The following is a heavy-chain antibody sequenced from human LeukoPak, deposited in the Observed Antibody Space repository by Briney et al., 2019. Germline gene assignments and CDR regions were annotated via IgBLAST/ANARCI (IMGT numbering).Heavy chain of an antibody. J-gene: IGHJ4*02. CDR1: GDSVSSGKYC. V-gene: IGHV4-61*01. CDR3: AGIDDYNYYLY. Sequence: PSETLSLTCTVSGDSVSSGKYCWSWIRQPPGKGLEWIGYIYYSGSTNYNPSLKSRVTISLDTSENQFSLRLSSVTAADTAVYYCAGIDDYNYYLYWGQGTLVTVSP. D-gene: IGHD5-24*01. CDR2: IYYSGST.